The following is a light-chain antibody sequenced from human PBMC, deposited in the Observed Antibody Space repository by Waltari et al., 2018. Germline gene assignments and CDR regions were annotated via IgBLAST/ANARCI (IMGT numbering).Light chain of an antibody. V-gene: IGLV2-14*03. J-gene: IGLJ2*01. CDR1: SSDVGGYNS. CDR2: DVS. Sequence: QSALTQPASVSGSPGQSITISCTGTSSDVGGYNSVSWYQQHPGKAPKLMIYDVSNRPSGVSARLSGSKSGNTASLTISGLQAEDEADYYCSSYTSSSTLVFGGGTKLTVL. CDR3: SSYTSSSTLV.